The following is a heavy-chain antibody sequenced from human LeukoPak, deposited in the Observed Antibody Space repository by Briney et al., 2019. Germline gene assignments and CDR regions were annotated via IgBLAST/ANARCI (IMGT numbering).Heavy chain of an antibody. V-gene: IGHV3-66*01. Sequence: PGGSLRLSCAASGFTVSSNYMSWVRQAPGKGLEWVSVIYSGGSTYYADSVKGRFTISRDNSKNTLYLQMNSLRAEDTAVYYCARDERVRITGTFPPRYYYYMDVWGKGTTVTVSS. CDR3: ARDERVRITGTFPPRYYYYMDV. D-gene: IGHD1-20*01. CDR2: IYSGGST. J-gene: IGHJ6*03. CDR1: GFTVSSNY.